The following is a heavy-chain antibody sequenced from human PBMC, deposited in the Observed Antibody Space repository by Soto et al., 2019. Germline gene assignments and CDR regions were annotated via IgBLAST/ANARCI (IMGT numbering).Heavy chain of an antibody. CDR3: AKVGYYDSSGHNWFDP. Sequence: GGSLRLSCAVSGFTFSSYVMSWVRQAPGKGLEWVSAISGSGGSTYYADSVKGRFTISRDNSKNTLYLQMNSLRADDTAVYYCAKVGYYDSSGHNWFDPWGQGTTVTVSS. J-gene: IGHJ5*01. CDR2: ISGSGGST. CDR1: GFTFSSYV. V-gene: IGHV3-23*01. D-gene: IGHD3-22*01.